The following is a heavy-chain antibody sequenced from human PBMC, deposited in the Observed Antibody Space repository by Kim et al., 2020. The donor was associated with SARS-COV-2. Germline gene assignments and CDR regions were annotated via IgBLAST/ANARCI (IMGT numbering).Heavy chain of an antibody. D-gene: IGHD1-7*01. CDR2: IIPILGIA. Sequence: SVKVSCKASGGTFSSYAISWVRQAPGQGLEWMGRIIPILGIANYAQKFQGRVTITADKSTSTAYMELSSLRSEDTAVYYCARGYHRITGTWGDYYGMDVWGQGTTVTVSS. CDR3: ARGYHRITGTWGDYYGMDV. J-gene: IGHJ6*02. V-gene: IGHV1-69*04. CDR1: GGTFSSYA.